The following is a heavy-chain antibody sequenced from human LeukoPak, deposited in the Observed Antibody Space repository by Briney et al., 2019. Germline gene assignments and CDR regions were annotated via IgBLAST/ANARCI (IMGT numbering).Heavy chain of an antibody. CDR2: INPNSGGT. CDR3: ARTYGSGSYYNKPIHMDV. Sequence: GASVKVSCKASGYTFTGYFMHWVRQAPGQGPEWMGWINPNSGGTNYAQKLQGRVTMTTDTSTSTAYMELRSLRSDDTAVYYCARTYGSGSYYNKPIHMDVWGKGTTVTVSS. V-gene: IGHV1-2*02. D-gene: IGHD3-10*01. J-gene: IGHJ6*03. CDR1: GYTFTGYF.